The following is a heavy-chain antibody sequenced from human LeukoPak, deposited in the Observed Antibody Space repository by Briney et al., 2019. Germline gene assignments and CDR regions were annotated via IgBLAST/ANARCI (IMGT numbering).Heavy chain of an antibody. CDR2: INPKNGYA. D-gene: IGHD3-10*01. Sequence: ASVSVSCTASGYNFNDYYMHWVRQVPGQGFEWLGWINPKNGYATYAGNFLGRLTMTSDKSTSTVSMDLISLRSDDTAIYYCAKAGRSDYFLRWFDPWGQGTLVTVSS. V-gene: IGHV1-2*02. CDR1: GYNFNDYY. J-gene: IGHJ5*02. CDR3: AKAGRSDYFLRWFDP.